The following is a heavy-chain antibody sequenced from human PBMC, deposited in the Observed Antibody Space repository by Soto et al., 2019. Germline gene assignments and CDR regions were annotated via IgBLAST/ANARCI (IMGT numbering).Heavy chain of an antibody. CDR1: GFTFSSYG. CDR2: ISYDGSNK. J-gene: IGHJ4*02. V-gene: IGHV3-30*03. Sequence: QVQLVESGGGVVQPGRSLRLSCAASGFTFSSYGMHWVRQAPGKGLEWVAVISYDGSNKYYADSVKGRFTISRDNSKNTLYLQMNSLRAEETAVYDCGTLSRAYYDILTGCEIWGDFYYWGQGTLVTVSS. CDR3: GTLSRAYYDILTGCEIWGDFYY. D-gene: IGHD3-9*01.